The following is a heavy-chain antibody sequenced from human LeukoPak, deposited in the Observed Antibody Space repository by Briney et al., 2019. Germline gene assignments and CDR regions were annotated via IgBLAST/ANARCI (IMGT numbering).Heavy chain of an antibody. D-gene: IGHD1-1*01. CDR2: ISSSSSTI. J-gene: IGHJ4*02. Sequence: GGSLRLSCAASGFTFSSYSMNWVRQAPGKGLEWVSYISSSSSTIYYADSVKGRFTISRDNAKSSLYLQMNSLRDEDTAVYYCARDLSATGTTSHFDYWGQGTLVTVSS. V-gene: IGHV3-48*02. CDR3: ARDLSATGTTSHFDY. CDR1: GFTFSSYS.